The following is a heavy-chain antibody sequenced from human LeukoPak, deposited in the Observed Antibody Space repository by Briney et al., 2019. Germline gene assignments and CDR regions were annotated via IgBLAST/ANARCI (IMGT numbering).Heavy chain of an antibody. Sequence: GRSLRLSCAASGFTFSSYGMHWVRQAPGKGLEWVAVIWYDGSNKYYADSVKGRFTISRDNSKNTLYLQMNSLRAEDTAGYYCARDKRGMATIYAFDIWGQGTMVTVSS. CDR1: GFTFSSYG. J-gene: IGHJ3*02. CDR2: IWYDGSNK. D-gene: IGHD5-24*01. V-gene: IGHV3-33*01. CDR3: ARDKRGMATIYAFDI.